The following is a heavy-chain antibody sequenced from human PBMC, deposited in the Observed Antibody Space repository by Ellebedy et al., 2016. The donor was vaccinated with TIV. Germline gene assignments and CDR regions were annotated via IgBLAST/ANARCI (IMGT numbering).Heavy chain of an antibody. J-gene: IGHJ6*02. CDR3: ARGPFMITFGGVIMDV. CDR2: MNPNSGNT. D-gene: IGHD3-16*02. Sequence: ASVKVSCKASGYTFTSYDINWVRQATGQGLEWMGWMNPNSGNTEYAQKFQGRVTMTRSTSITTAFMELSSLRSEDTAVYYCARGPFMITFGGVIMDVWGQGTTVTVSS. CDR1: GYTFTSYD. V-gene: IGHV1-8*01.